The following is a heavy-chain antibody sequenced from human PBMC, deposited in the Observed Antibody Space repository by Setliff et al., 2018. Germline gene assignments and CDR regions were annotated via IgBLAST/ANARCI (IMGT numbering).Heavy chain of an antibody. D-gene: IGHD6-25*01. J-gene: IGHJ5*02. V-gene: IGHV3-11*03. CDR1: GFTFSDYS. CDR2: IRSSNSYT. Sequence: PGGSLSLSCETSGFTFSDYSFDWVRQAPGKGLEWVSYIRSSNSYTTYADSVKGRFTISRDNAKNSLYLQMNSLRAEDTAVYYCVPGRGSWGQGALVTVS. CDR3: VPGRGS.